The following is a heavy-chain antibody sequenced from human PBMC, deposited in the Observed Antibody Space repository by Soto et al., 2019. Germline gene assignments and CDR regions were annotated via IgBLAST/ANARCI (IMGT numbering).Heavy chain of an antibody. V-gene: IGHV3-23*01. Sequence: EVQLLESGGGLVQPGGSLRLSCAASGFTFSSYAMSWVRQAPGKGLEWVSAISGSGGSTYYADSVKGRFTISRDNSKNTLYLQMNSRRAEDTAVYYYAKVLLWSGYSGGMDVWGQGTTVTVSS. CDR2: ISGSGGST. CDR3: AKVLLWSGYSGGMDV. J-gene: IGHJ6*02. CDR1: GFTFSSYA. D-gene: IGHD3-3*01.